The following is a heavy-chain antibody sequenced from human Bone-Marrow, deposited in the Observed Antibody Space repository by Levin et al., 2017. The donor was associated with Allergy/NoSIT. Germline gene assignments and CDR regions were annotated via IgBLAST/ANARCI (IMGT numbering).Heavy chain of an antibody. V-gene: IGHV3-15*01. CDR3: TTGFIVVVPAAISIVRYFDY. CDR2: IKSKTDGGTT. CDR1: GFTFSNAW. D-gene: IGHD2-2*01. Sequence: GGSLRLSCAASGFTFSNAWMSWVRQAPGKGLEWVGRIKSKTDGGTTDYAAPVKGRFTISSDDSKNTLYLQMNSLKTEDTAVYYCTTGFIVVVPAAISIVRYFDYWGQGTLVTVSS. J-gene: IGHJ4*02.